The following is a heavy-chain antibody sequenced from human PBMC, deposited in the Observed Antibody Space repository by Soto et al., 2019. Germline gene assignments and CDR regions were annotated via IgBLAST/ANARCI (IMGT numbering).Heavy chain of an antibody. J-gene: IGHJ4*02. CDR3: ARERQYEPLLY. V-gene: IGHV1-18*01. CDR1: GYTFTNYG. Sequence: QVQLVQSGVEVKKPGASVKVSCQASGYTFTNYGITWLRQAPGQGLEWMGWVSAYNRNTNYAQRFQDRVMMTTDTPTRTACIEWRNLKSGHTSMYFCARERQYEPLLYWGQGTLVTVSS. CDR2: VSAYNRNT. D-gene: IGHD2-2*01.